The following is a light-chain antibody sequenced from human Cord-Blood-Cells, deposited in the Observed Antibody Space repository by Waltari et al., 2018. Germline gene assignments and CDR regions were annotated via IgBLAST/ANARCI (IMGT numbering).Light chain of an antibody. V-gene: IGLV2-23*01. CDR2: EGS. Sequence: QSALTPPASVSGSPGQALTISCPGTSSDVGSYNLLPWYQQHPGKAPKLMIYEGSKRPSGVSNRFSGSKSGNTASLTISGLQAEDEADYYCCSYAGSSTYVFGTGTKVTVL. CDR1: SSDVGSYNL. CDR3: CSYAGSSTYV. J-gene: IGLJ1*01.